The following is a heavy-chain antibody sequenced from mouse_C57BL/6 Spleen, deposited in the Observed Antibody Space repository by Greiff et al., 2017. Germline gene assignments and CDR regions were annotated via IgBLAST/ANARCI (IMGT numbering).Heavy chain of an antibody. Sequence: VQLQPSGPELVKPGASVKMSCKASGSTFTDYNMHWVKQSPGNSLEWIGYINPNNGGTSYNQKFKGKATLTVNKSSSTDYMELLSLTSEDSAVYYGAREGYYDYAGFAYWGQGTLVTVSA. CDR1: GSTFTDYN. D-gene: IGHD2-4*01. CDR3: AREGYYDYAGFAY. J-gene: IGHJ3*01. V-gene: IGHV1-22*01. CDR2: INPNNGGT.